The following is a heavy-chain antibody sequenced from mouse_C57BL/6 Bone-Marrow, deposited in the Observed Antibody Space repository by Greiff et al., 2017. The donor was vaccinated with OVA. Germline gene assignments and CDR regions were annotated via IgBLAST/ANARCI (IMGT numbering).Heavy chain of an antibody. CDR1: GYTFTSYR. Sequence: QVQLQQPGAELVKPGASVKLSCKASGYTFTSYRMQWVKQRPGQGLEWIGEIDPSDSYTNYNQKFKGKATLTVDTSSSTAYMQLSSLTSEDSAVYYCARGFITTVVGYWGQGTTLTVSS. J-gene: IGHJ2*01. V-gene: IGHV1-50*01. CDR3: ARGFITTVVGY. CDR2: IDPSDSYT. D-gene: IGHD1-1*01.